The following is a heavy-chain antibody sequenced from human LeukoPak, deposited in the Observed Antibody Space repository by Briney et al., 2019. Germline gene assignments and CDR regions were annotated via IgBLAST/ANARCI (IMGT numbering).Heavy chain of an antibody. V-gene: IGHV4-39*01. CDR3: ARTKDYDILTGYDY. J-gene: IGHJ4*02. Sequence: SETLSLTCTVSGVFINSNTYSWGWIRQPPGGGLEWIGTISYTGNTYYNSSLKSRLTISVDTSKTQFSLRLSSVTAADTAVYYCARTKDYDILTGYDYWGQGTLVTVSS. CDR2: ISYTGNT. D-gene: IGHD3-9*01. CDR1: GVFINSNTYS.